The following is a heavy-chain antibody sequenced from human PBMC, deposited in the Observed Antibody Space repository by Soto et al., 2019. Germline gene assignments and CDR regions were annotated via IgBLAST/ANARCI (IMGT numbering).Heavy chain of an antibody. CDR2: ISYDGSNK. CDR1: GFTFSSYG. D-gene: IGHD2-2*01. CDR3: AKDAGDIVVVPAAMHAFDI. J-gene: IGHJ3*02. Sequence: GGSLRLSCAASGFTFSSYGMHWVRQAPGKGLEWVAVISYDGSNKYYADSVKGRFTISRDNSKNTLYLQMNSLRAEDTAVYYCAKDAGDIVVVPAAMHAFDIWGQGTMVTVSS. V-gene: IGHV3-30*18.